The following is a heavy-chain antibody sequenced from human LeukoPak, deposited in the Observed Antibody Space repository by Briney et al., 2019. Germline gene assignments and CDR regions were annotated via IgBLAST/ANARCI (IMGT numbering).Heavy chain of an antibody. V-gene: IGHV3-7*03. Sequence: GGSLRLSCAASGFSFISYWVSWVRQAPGNGLELVANIKQDGSEKYYVDSVKCRFTISRDNAKNSLYLQMTSLRAEDTAVYYCARDSSWAFDYWGQGTLVTVSS. D-gene: IGHD2-2*01. CDR2: IKQDGSEK. CDR1: GFSFISYW. CDR3: ARDSSWAFDY. J-gene: IGHJ4*02.